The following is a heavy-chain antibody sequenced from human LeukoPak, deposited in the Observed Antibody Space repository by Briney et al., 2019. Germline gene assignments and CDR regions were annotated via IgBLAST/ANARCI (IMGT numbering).Heavy chain of an antibody. Sequence: GGSLRLPCAASGFTFSSYSMNWVRQAPGKGLEWVSYISSTSSTIYNADSVKGRFTVSRDNAKNSLYLQMNSLRDEDTAVYYCASSRQVDSWGQGTLVTVSS. CDR1: GFTFSSYS. CDR2: ISSTSSTI. J-gene: IGHJ4*02. V-gene: IGHV3-48*02. CDR3: ASSRQVDS.